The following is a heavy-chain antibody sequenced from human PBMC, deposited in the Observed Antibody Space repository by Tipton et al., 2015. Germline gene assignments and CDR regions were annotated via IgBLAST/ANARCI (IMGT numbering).Heavy chain of an antibody. CDR2: ISHSGNP. CDR1: GGSISSSSYY. Sequence: TLSLTCTVSGGSISSSSYYWAWIRQPPGKGLEWIGGISHSGNPYYNPPLKRRVTMSRDTSKNHFSLKLTSVTAADTAVYYCACQDYDSLTRDYQTVDYWGQGILVTVSS. CDR3: ACQDYDSLTRDYQTVDY. J-gene: IGHJ4*02. V-gene: IGHV4-39*07. D-gene: IGHD3-9*01.